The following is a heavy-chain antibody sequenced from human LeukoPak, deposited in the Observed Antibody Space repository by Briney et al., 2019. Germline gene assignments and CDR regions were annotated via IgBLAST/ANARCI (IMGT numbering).Heavy chain of an antibody. D-gene: IGHD2-2*01. CDR2: ISAYNGNT. J-gene: IGHJ4*02. Sequence: GASVNVSCKASGYTFTSYGISWVRQAPGQGLEWMGWISAYNGNTNYAQKLQGRVTMTTDTSTSTAYMELRSLRSDDTAVYYCARDWWGCSSTSCYGTDDYWGQGTLVTVSS. CDR1: GYTFTSYG. V-gene: IGHV1-18*01. CDR3: ARDWWGCSSTSCYGTDDY.